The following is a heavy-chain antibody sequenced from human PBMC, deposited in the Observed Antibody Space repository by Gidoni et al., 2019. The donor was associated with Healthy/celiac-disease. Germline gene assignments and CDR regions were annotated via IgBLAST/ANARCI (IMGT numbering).Heavy chain of an antibody. CDR1: GGSFSGYY. Sequence: QVQLQQWGAGLLKPSETLSLTCAVYGGSFSGYYWSWIRQPPGKGLEWIGEINHSGSTNYNPSLKSRVTISVDTSKNQFSLKLSSVTAADTAVYYCARATLTGQPTKRGYNWFDPWGQGTLVTVSS. V-gene: IGHV4-34*01. CDR3: ARATLTGQPTKRGYNWFDP. CDR2: INHSGST. D-gene: IGHD3-9*01. J-gene: IGHJ5*02.